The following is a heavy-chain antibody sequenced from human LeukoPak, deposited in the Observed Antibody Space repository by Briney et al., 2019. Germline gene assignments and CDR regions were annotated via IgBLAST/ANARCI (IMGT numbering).Heavy chain of an antibody. CDR3: AKEVEGYQLLSRKFYYYYMDV. J-gene: IGHJ6*03. CDR2: IKKDGSEK. D-gene: IGHD2-2*01. CDR1: GFTFSSYW. Sequence: PGGSLRLSCAASGFTFSSYWMSWVRQAPGKGLEWVANIKKDGSEKYYVDSVKGRFTISRDNAKTSLYLQMNSLRAEDTAVYYCAKEVEGYQLLSRKFYYYYMDVWGKGITVTISS. V-gene: IGHV3-7*01.